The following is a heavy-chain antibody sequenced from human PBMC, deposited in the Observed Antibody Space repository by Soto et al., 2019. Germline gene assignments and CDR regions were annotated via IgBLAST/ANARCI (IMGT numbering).Heavy chain of an antibody. Sequence: QVQLQESGPGLEKPSETLSLTCTVSGDSINNYYWNWFRQPPGKGLEWIGYIYYSGSTSYNPSLQSRVIISVDTSKNQFSLKLRSVTTADTAVYYCARVSSSGYHWFDPWGPGNPGHRLF. CDR3: ARVSSSGYHWFDP. V-gene: IGHV4-59*01. J-gene: IGHJ5*02. D-gene: IGHD2-2*03. CDR2: IYYSGST. CDR1: GDSINNYY.